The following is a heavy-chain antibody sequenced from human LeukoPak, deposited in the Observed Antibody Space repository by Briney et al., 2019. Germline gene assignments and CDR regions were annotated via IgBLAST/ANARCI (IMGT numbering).Heavy chain of an antibody. D-gene: IGHD3-22*01. V-gene: IGHV1-24*01. CDR3: ATDSPYYYDSSGYYYTDY. J-gene: IGHJ4*02. Sequence: ASVKVSCKVSGYTLTELSMRWVRQAPGKGLEWMGGFDPEDGETIYAQKFQGRVTMTEDTSTDTAYMELSSLRSEDTAVYYCATDSPYYYDSSGYYYTDYWGQGTLVTVSS. CDR2: FDPEDGET. CDR1: GYTLTELS.